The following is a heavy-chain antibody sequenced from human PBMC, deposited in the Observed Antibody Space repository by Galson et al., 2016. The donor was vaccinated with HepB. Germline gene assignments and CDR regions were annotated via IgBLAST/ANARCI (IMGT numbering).Heavy chain of an antibody. V-gene: IGHV1-69*13. CDR3: ARDQRITVSGGHFDH. J-gene: IGHJ4*02. CDR1: GGTFSSYA. D-gene: IGHD3-3*01. Sequence: SVKVSCKASGGTFSSYAISWVRQAPGQGLEWMGGIIPIFETANYAQKFQGRVTITADESTTTAYMELSSLRSDDTAVYYCARDQRITVSGGHFDHWDQGVLVTVSS. CDR2: IIPIFETA.